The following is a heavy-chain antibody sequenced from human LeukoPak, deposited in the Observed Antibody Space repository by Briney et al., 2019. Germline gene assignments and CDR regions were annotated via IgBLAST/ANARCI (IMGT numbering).Heavy chain of an antibody. Sequence: PGGSLRLSCEASGFTFSSYSMNWVRQAPGKGLEWVGNIKQDGSEKYYVDSVKGRFTISRDNAKNSLYLQMNSLRAEDTAVYYCARVLSYGPFDYWGQGTLVTVSS. CDR2: IKQDGSEK. CDR1: GFTFSSYS. CDR3: ARVLSYGPFDY. J-gene: IGHJ4*02. D-gene: IGHD4-17*01. V-gene: IGHV3-7*01.